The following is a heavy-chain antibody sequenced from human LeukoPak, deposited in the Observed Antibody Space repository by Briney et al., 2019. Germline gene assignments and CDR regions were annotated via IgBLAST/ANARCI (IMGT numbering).Heavy chain of an antibody. CDR2: ISGSGGST. CDR1: GGSISSSN. Sequence: ETLSLTCAVSGGSISSSNWWSWVRQAPGKGLEWVSAISGSGGSTYYADSVKGRFTISRDNSKNTLYLQMNSLRAEDTAVYYCAKGAALEHYFDYWGQGTLVTVSS. V-gene: IGHV3-23*01. CDR3: AKGAALEHYFDY. J-gene: IGHJ4*02. D-gene: IGHD6-6*01.